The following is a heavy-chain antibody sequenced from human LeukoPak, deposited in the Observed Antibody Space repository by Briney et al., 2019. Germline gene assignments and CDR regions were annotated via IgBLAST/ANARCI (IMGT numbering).Heavy chain of an antibody. CDR3: SRSGLTGMREYERADYYYYGMDP. V-gene: IGHV4-34*01. CDR2: VNYRGSP. J-gene: IGHJ6*02. D-gene: IGHD3-16*01. CDR1: GGSFSGYL. Sequence: SETLSLTCDVPGGSFSGYLWSWIRQSPGKGLEWIGGVNYRGSPNYNPSLESRVTISVDTSKNQLSLKLTSVTAADTALYYCSRSGLTGMREYERADYYYYGMDPWGQGTAVTVFS.